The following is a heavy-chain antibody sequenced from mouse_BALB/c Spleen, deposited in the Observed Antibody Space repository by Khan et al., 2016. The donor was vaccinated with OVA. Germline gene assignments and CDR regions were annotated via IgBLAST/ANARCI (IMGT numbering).Heavy chain of an antibody. CDR2: ISSDGGNT. CDR1: GFAFSSYD. Sequence: EVELVESGGGLVKPGGSLKLSCAASGFAFSSYDMSWVRQTPEKRLEWVAYISSDGGNTYYPDTVKGRFTISRDNAKNTLYLQMSSLKSEDTAMYYCARGWGGNFYYAMDYWGQGMSVAVSS. V-gene: IGHV5-12-1*01. D-gene: IGHD2-1*01. CDR3: ARGWGGNFYYAMDY. J-gene: IGHJ4*01.